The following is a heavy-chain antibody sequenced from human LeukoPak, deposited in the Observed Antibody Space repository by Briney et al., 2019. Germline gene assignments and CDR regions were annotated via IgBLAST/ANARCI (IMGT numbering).Heavy chain of an antibody. CDR2: IYYSGST. CDR3: ARGAYDYVWGSYYGTPAY. V-gene: IGHV4-59*01. J-gene: IGHJ4*02. CDR1: GDSISNYY. D-gene: IGHD3-16*01. Sequence: PSETLSLTCTVSGDSISNYYWNWIRQPPGKGLEWIGYIYYSGSTNYNPSLKSRVTISVDTSKNQFSLKLRSVTAADTAVYYCARGAYDYVWGSYYGTPAYWGQGTLVTVSS.